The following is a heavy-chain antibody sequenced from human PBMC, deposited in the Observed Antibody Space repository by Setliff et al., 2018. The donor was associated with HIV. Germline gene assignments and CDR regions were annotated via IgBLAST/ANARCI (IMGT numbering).Heavy chain of an antibody. V-gene: IGHV4-34*01. CDR1: GRSFSGYY. D-gene: IGHD3-10*01. Sequence: ETLSLTCAVYGRSFSGYYWNWIRQFPGKGLEWIGEINHSGSTNYNPSLKSRVNISVDVSKNQFSLNLHSVNAADTATYFCATKPMIRGKPFDYWGQGTPVTVSS. CDR3: ATKPMIRGKPFDY. CDR2: INHSGST. J-gene: IGHJ4*02.